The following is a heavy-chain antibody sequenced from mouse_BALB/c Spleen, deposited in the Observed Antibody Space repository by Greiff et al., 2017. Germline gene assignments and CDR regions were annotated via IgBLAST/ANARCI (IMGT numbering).Heavy chain of an antibody. CDR2: IWAGGST. CDR3: ARERGHYYGYFDY. J-gene: IGHJ2*01. CDR1: GFSLTSYG. V-gene: IGHV2-9*02. Sequence: VKLMESGPGLVAPSQSLSITCTVSGFSLTSYGVHWVRQPPGKGLEWLGVIWAGGSTNYNSALMSRLSISKDNSKSQVFLKMNSLQTDDTAMYYCARERGHYYGYFDYWGQGTTLTVSS. D-gene: IGHD1-2*01.